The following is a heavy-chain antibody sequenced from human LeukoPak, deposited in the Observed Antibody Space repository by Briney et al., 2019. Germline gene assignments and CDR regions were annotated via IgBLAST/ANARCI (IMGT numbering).Heavy chain of an antibody. Sequence: GESLKISCKGSGYSFTSYWIGWVRQMPGKGLEWMGTIYPGDSDTRYGPSFQGQVTISADKSISTAYLQWSSLKASDTAMYYCARRNYYDRSGYYYDYWGQGTLVTVSS. CDR3: ARRNYYDRSGYYYDY. D-gene: IGHD3-22*01. CDR2: IYPGDSDT. CDR1: GYSFTSYW. V-gene: IGHV5-51*01. J-gene: IGHJ4*02.